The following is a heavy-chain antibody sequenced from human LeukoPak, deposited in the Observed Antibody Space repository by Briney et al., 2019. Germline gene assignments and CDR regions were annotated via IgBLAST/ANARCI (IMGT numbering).Heavy chain of an antibody. Sequence: PGGSLRLSCAASGFTFSSYAKHWVRQAPGKGLEWVAVISYDGSNRYYADSVKGRFTISRDNSKNTLYLQMNSLRAEDTAVYYCARDYSNYGYYFDYWGQGTLVTVSS. CDR1: GFTFSSYA. J-gene: IGHJ4*02. D-gene: IGHD4-11*01. CDR2: ISYDGSNR. V-gene: IGHV3-30-3*01. CDR3: ARDYSNYGYYFDY.